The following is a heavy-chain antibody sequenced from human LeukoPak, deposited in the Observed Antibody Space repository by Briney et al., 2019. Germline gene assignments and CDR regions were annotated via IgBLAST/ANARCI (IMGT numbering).Heavy chain of an antibody. V-gene: IGHV3-23*01. CDR3: AKERSSDSGWYYFDY. CDR2: ISGSGGST. CDR1: GFTFSSYA. Sequence: PGGSLRLPCAASGFTFSSYAMSWVRQAPGKGLEWVSAISGSGGSTYYADSVKGRFTISRDNSKNTLYLQMNSLRAEDTAVYYCAKERSSDSGWYYFDYWGQGTLVTVSS. J-gene: IGHJ4*02. D-gene: IGHD6-19*01.